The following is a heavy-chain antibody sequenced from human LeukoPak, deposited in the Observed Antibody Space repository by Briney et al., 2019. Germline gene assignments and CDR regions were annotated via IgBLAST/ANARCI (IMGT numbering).Heavy chain of an antibody. V-gene: IGHV4-30-4*01. Sequence: PSETLSLTCTVSGGSISSGDYYWSWIRQPPGKGLEWIGYIYYSGNTYYNPSLKSRVTISVDTSKIQFSLKLSSVTAADTAVYYCARGVLIGHSFDYWGQGTLVTVSS. J-gene: IGHJ4*02. CDR1: GGSISSGDYY. CDR2: IYYSGNT. D-gene: IGHD1-26*01. CDR3: ARGVLIGHSFDY.